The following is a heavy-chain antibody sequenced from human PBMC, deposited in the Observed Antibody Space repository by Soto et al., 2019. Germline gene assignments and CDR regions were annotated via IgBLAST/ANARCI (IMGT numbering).Heavy chain of an antibody. Sequence: SETLSLTCTVSGVSISSYYWSWVRQPPGKALEWIGFVYYSGNTHYNPSLKSRVTMSLGTSKNQFSLKLSSVTAADTAVYYCAGLHSRSPFFNSWAPETLVNVSS. D-gene: IGHD5-12*01. CDR2: VYYSGNT. CDR1: GVSISSYY. V-gene: IGHV4-59*01. CDR3: AGLHSRSPFFNS. J-gene: IGHJ4*02.